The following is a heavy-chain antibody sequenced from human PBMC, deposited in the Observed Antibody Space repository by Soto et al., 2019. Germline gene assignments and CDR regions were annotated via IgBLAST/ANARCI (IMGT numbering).Heavy chain of an antibody. D-gene: IGHD4-17*01. V-gene: IGHV1-18*01. CDR1: GYTFTTYG. CDR3: ARXXGXXAYGPGXXGMDV. Sequence: QAQMVQSGAELKEPGASVKVSCKASGYTFTTYGVSWVRQAPGQGLEWVGEISTHTGDTLYAQKFKGRVTVTTDTASSTVYMEVRSLRSDDTAXXYXARXXGXXAYGPGXXGMDVWGQGTTVTVSS. CDR2: ISTHTGDT. J-gene: IGHJ6*02.